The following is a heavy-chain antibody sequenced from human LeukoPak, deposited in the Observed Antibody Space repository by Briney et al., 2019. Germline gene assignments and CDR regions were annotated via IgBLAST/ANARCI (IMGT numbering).Heavy chain of an antibody. V-gene: IGHV4-61*02. CDR2: IYTSGST. CDR3: ARIPVGASYFDY. Sequence: PSQTLSLTCTVSGGSISSGSYYWSWIRQPAGKGLEWIGRIYTSGSTNYNPSLKSRVTISVDTSKNKFSLKLSSVTAADTAVYYCARIPVGASYFDYWGQGTLVTVSS. J-gene: IGHJ4*02. D-gene: IGHD1-26*01. CDR1: GGSISSGSYY.